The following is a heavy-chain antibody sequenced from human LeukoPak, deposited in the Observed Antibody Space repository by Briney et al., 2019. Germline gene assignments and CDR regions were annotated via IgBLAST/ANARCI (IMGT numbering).Heavy chain of an antibody. J-gene: IGHJ4*02. D-gene: IGHD6-13*01. CDR2: IRHDGSNK. CDR3: ARVAAGPF. Sequence: GGSLRLSCAASGFTFSSYGMHWVRQAPGKGLEWVAFIRHDGSNKYYADSVKGRFTISRDNAKNSLYLQMNSLRAEDSAVYYCARVAAGPFWGQGTLVTVSS. V-gene: IGHV3-30*02. CDR1: GFTFSSYG.